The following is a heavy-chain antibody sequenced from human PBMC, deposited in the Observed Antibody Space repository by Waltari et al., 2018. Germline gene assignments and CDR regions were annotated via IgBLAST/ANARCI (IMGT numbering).Heavy chain of an antibody. CDR2: ISYDGSNK. J-gene: IGHJ4*02. Sequence: QVQLVESGGGVVQPGGSLRLSCAASGFTFSTYSMHWVRQAPGKGLEWVAFISYDGSNKYYADSVKGRFTISRDNSENTMYLEMNSLRAEDTAVFYCAREQYELLWELDYWGQGTLVTVSS. V-gene: IGHV3-30-3*01. D-gene: IGHD3-10*01. CDR3: AREQYELLWELDY. CDR1: GFTFSTYS.